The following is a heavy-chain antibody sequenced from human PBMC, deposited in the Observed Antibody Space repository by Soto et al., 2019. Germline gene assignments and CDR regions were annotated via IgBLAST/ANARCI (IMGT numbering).Heavy chain of an antibody. D-gene: IGHD4-4*01. CDR1: GGTFSSYA. CDR3: AREEDYLYFNYSGFDAFDI. J-gene: IGHJ3*02. CDR2: IIPIFGTA. Sequence: ASVKVSCKASGGTFSSYAISWVRQAPGQGLEWMGGIIPIFGTANYAQEFQGRVTITADKSTSTAYMELSSLRSEDTAVYYCAREEDYLYFNYSGFDAFDIWGQGTMVTVSS. V-gene: IGHV1-69*06.